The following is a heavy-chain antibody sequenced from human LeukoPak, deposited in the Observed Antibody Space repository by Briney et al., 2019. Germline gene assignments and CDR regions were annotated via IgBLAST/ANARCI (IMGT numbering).Heavy chain of an antibody. D-gene: IGHD2-2*01. CDR3: ARVVSHLYIIVVVPAAMWFDY. CDR1: GGSFSGYC. Sequence: KPSETLSLTCAVYGGSFSGYCWSWIRQPPGKGLEWIGEINHSGSTNYNPSLKSRVTISVDTSKNQFSLKLSSVTAADTAVYYCARVVSHLYIIVVVPAAMWFDYWGQGTLVTVSS. J-gene: IGHJ4*02. CDR2: INHSGST. V-gene: IGHV4-34*01.